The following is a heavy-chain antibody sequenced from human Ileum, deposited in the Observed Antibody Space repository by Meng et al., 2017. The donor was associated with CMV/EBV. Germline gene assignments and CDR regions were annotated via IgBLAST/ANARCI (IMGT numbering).Heavy chain of an antibody. V-gene: IGHV3-30*02. Sequence: GGSLRLSCAASGFTFSSYGMHWVRQAPGKGLEWVAFIRYDGSNKYYADSVKGRFTISRDNSKNTLYLQMNSLRAEDTAVYYSAKDRRAGKELRFLEWLSHYGMDVWGQGTTVTVSS. CDR1: GFTFSSYG. J-gene: IGHJ6*02. D-gene: IGHD3-3*01. CDR3: AKDRRAGKELRFLEWLSHYGMDV. CDR2: IRYDGSNK.